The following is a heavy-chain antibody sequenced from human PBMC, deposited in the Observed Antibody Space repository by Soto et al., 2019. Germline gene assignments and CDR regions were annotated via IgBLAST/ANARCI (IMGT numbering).Heavy chain of an antibody. D-gene: IGHD1-26*01. CDR1: GYTFTSYG. V-gene: IGHV1-18*01. CDR2: ISAYNGKT. J-gene: IGHJ3*02. Sequence: ASVKVSCKASGYTFTSYGISWVRQAPGQGLEWMGWISAYNGKTNYAQKLQGRVTMTKDTSTSTAYMELRSLRSDDTAVYYCARWSVEWELLFAFDIWGQGTMVTVSS. CDR3: ARWSVEWELLFAFDI.